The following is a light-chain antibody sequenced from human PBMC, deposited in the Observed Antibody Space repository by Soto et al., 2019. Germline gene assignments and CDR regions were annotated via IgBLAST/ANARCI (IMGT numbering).Light chain of an antibody. CDR1: QGIGDT. V-gene: IGKV3-15*01. Sequence: EVVMTQSPATLSVSPGEGVTLSCRASQGIGDTLAWYQHKPGQTPRLLIYDTSTRATGVPARFRGSRSGPDFTITISRLEPEDFAFYYCQQYGSSQLTFGGGTKVDIK. J-gene: IGKJ4*01. CDR3: QQYGSSQLT. CDR2: DTS.